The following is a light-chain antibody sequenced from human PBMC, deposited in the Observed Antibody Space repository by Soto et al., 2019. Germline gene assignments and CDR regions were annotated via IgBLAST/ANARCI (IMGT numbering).Light chain of an antibody. Sequence: EIVMTQSPATLSGSPGERATLSCRASQSVSTNLAWYQQKPGQAPRLLIYGASTRATGIPARFSGSGSGTEFTLTISSLQSEDFAVYYCQHYNNWPPWTFGQGTKVETK. CDR1: QSVSTN. CDR3: QHYNNWPPWT. V-gene: IGKV3-15*01. CDR2: GAS. J-gene: IGKJ1*01.